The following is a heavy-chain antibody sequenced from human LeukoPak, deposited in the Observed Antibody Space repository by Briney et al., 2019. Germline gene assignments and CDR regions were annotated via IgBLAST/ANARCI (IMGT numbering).Heavy chain of an antibody. J-gene: IGHJ4*02. V-gene: IGHV1-18*01. Sequence: ASVKVSCKASGYTFTSYGISWVRQAPGQGLEWMGWISAYNGNTNYAQKLQGRGTMTTDTSTSTAYMELRSLRSDDTAVYYCARAKQWLVRGDHFDYWGQGTLVTVSS. CDR3: ARAKQWLVRGDHFDY. CDR2: ISAYNGNT. CDR1: GYTFTSYG. D-gene: IGHD6-19*01.